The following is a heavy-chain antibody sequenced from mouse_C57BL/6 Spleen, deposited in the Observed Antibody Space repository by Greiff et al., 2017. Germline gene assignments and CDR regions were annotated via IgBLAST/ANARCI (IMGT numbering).Heavy chain of an antibody. V-gene: IGHV5-6*01. CDR2: ISSGGSYT. CDR3: ASLTGAY. CDR1: GFTFSSYG. D-gene: IGHD2-13*01. Sequence: EVKLMESGGDLVKPGGSLKLSCAASGFTFSSYGMSWVRQTPDKRLEWVATISSGGSYTYYPDSVKGRFTISRDNAKNTLYLQMSSLKSEDTAMYYCASLTGAYWGQGTLVTVSA. J-gene: IGHJ3*01.